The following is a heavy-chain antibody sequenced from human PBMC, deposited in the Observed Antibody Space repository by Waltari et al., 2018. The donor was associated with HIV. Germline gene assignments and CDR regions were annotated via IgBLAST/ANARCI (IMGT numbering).Heavy chain of an antibody. D-gene: IGHD2-15*01. V-gene: IGHV1-24*01. Sequence: QAPLVPSGAAVKKPGASVKVSCKVSGYTLRELSMHWARQAPGKGLEWMGGFDPEQGKTIYAQNFQGRVTMTEDAATDTAYMELSSLRSEDTAVYYCTTEGLYCSGGTCYSRFDPWGQGTLVTVSS. CDR3: TTEGLYCSGGTCYSRFDP. J-gene: IGHJ5*02. CDR1: GYTLRELS. CDR2: FDPEQGKT.